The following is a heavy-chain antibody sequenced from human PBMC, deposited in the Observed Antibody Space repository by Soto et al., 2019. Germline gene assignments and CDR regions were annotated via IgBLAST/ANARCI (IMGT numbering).Heavy chain of an antibody. D-gene: IGHD1-7*01. Sequence: ASVKFSCKASGYTFTDYYMHWVRQAPGQGLEWMGWINPNSGGTNYAQKFQGRVTMTRDTSISTAYMELSRLRSDETAVYYCARKLELRGSYYYYYDLDVWGQGTTVTVSS. V-gene: IGHV1-2*02. CDR3: ARKLELRGSYYYYYDLDV. CDR2: INPNSGGT. J-gene: IGHJ6*02. CDR1: GYTFTDYY.